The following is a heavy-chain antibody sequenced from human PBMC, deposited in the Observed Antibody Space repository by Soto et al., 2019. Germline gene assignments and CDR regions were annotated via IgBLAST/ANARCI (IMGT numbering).Heavy chain of an antibody. J-gene: IGHJ6*02. D-gene: IGHD3-10*01. CDR1: GFTFSSYS. CDR2: ISSSSSTI. V-gene: IGHV3-48*02. Sequence: GGSLRLSCAASGFTFSSYSMNWVRQAPGKGLEWVSYISSSSSTIYYADSVKGRFTISRDNAKNSLYLQMNSLRDEDTAVYYCARDSLRPQLRGGRWLGGPEYYYYGMDVWGQGTTVTVSS. CDR3: ARDSLRPQLRGGRWLGGPEYYYYGMDV.